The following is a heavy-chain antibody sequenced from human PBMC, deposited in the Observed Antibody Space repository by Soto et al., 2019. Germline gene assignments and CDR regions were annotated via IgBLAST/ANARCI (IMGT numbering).Heavy chain of an antibody. CDR1: GYTFTSYG. Sequence: ASVKVSCKASGYTFTSYGISWVRQAPGQGLEWMGWISAYNGNTNYAQKLQGRVTMTTDTSTSTAYMELRSLRSDDTAVYYCARDLYCSSTSCLIYGGHYFDYWGQGTLVTVS. CDR3: ARDLYCSSTSCLIYGGHYFDY. V-gene: IGHV1-18*01. D-gene: IGHD2-2*01. J-gene: IGHJ4*02. CDR2: ISAYNGNT.